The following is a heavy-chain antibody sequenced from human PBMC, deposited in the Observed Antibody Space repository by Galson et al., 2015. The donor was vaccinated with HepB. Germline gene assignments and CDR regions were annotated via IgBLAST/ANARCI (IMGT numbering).Heavy chain of an antibody. D-gene: IGHD1-14*01. J-gene: IGHJ4*02. V-gene: IGHV1-2*06. Sequence: SVKVSCKASGYSFTDYYIQWVRQAPGQGLEWMGRINPNTGGTKYAQKFQGRVTMTRDTSISTGHMELSRLRSDDTAVYYCARLPRLGPGSGTDFDYWGQGTLITVSS. CDR3: ARLPRLGPGSGTDFDY. CDR1: GYSFTDYY. CDR2: INPNTGGT.